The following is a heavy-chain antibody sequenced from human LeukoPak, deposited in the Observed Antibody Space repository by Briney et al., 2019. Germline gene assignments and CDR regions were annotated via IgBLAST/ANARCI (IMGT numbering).Heavy chain of an antibody. D-gene: IGHD4-23*01. J-gene: IGHJ4*02. Sequence: GGSLRLSCAASGFTFSSYAMSWVRQAPGKGLEWDSAISGSGGSTYYADSVKGRFTISRDNSKNTLYLQMNSLRAEDTAVYYCAKTLTVVTDYFDYWGQGTLVTVSS. CDR1: GFTFSSYA. CDR3: AKTLTVVTDYFDY. V-gene: IGHV3-23*01. CDR2: ISGSGGST.